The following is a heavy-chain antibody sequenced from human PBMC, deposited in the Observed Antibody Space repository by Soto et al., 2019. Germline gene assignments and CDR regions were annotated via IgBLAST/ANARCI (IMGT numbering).Heavy chain of an antibody. CDR2: INAGNGNT. D-gene: IGHD6-19*01. Sequence: QVQLVQSGAEVKKPGASVKVSCKASGYTFTSYALHWVRQAPGQRLEWMGCINAGNGNTKYSQKFQGRVTITRDTSASTAYMELSSLRSEDTAVYYCARALTGSGWSHFDYWGQGTLVTVSS. J-gene: IGHJ4*02. CDR1: GYTFTSYA. V-gene: IGHV1-3*01. CDR3: ARALTGSGWSHFDY.